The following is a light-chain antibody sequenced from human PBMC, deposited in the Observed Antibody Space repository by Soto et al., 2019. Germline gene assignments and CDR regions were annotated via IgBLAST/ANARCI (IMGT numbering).Light chain of an antibody. CDR2: DAS. V-gene: IGKV3-11*01. CDR3: QQRGTWPRVT. CDR1: QSVSTY. J-gene: IGKJ4*01. Sequence: EIVLTQSPATLSLSPGERATLSCRASQSVSTYLAWYQQKPGQTPRLLIYDASNRATGIPARFSGSGSGTDFTLTISTLEPEDFAIYYCQQRGTWPRVTFGGGTKVDIK.